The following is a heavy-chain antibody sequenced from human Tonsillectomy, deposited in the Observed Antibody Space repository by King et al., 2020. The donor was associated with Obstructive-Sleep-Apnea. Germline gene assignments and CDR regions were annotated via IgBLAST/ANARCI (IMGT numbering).Heavy chain of an antibody. D-gene: IGHD6-19*01. CDR2: IIAYKGKT. CDR1: GYTFTGQG. Sequence: VQSGAEVNKHGASVNVSCKAYGYTFTGQGLSWVRHAPGQGCEWSVGIIAYKGKTNYAQKFQGRVTMTTDTSTSTAYLELWSLRSDDTAVYYCARGGDGSGWDFDYWGQGTLVTVSS. J-gene: IGHJ4*02. CDR3: ARGGDGSGWDFDY. V-gene: IGHV1-18*01.